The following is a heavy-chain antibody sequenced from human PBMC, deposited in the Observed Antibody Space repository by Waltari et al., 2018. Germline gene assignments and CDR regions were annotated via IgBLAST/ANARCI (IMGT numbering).Heavy chain of an antibody. J-gene: IGHJ4*02. CDR2: INQNGRGE. CDR3: ARGSLVWDGVDH. Sequence: EVQVVESGGGFVQPGGSLRLSCAASGFTFSNHWMSWFRQDPGKGPEWVANINQNGRGEFYVDSVKGRFTISRDNAKNSLYLQLNSLRAEDTAVYYCARGSLVWDGVDHWGQGTLVTVSS. D-gene: IGHD1-26*01. V-gene: IGHV3-7*01. CDR1: GFTFSNHW.